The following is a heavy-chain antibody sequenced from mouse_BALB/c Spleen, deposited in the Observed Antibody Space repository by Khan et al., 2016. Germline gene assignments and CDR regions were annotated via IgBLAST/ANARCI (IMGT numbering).Heavy chain of an antibody. CDR3: ARSYYGNYAWFAY. D-gene: IGHD2-10*01. V-gene: IGHV14-1*02. CDR1: GFNIIHYY. CDR2: IDPENGNT. Sequence: VQLKQSGAELVRPGALVKLSCKASGFNIIHYYMHWVKQRPEQGLEWIGWIDPENGNTINDPKFQGKAIITADTSSNTVYLQLTSLTSEDTAVXYSARSYYGNYAWFAYWGQGTLVTVSA. J-gene: IGHJ3*01.